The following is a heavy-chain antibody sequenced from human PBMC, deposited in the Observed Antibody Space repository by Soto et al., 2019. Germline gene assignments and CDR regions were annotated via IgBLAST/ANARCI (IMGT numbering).Heavy chain of an antibody. CDR3: ARRTATGWFFDS. Sequence: QVQLQQWGAGLWKPSETLSLTCAVYGTSFSGSYWSWIRQSPGKGLEWIGEIDHLGSTNYNSSLNSRVTISVDRSKNQFSLKLRSVTAADTAVYYSARRTATGWFFDSWGRGNLVIVSP. V-gene: IGHV4-34*01. D-gene: IGHD6-19*01. J-gene: IGHJ4*02. CDR1: GTSFSGSY. CDR2: IDHLGST.